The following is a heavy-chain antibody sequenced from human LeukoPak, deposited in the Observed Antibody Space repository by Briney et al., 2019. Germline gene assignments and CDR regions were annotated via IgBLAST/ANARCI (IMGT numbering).Heavy chain of an antibody. CDR2: INSDGSST. Sequence: PGGSLRLSCAASGFTFSSYWMHWVRQAPGKGLVWVSRINSDGSSTSYADSVKGRFTISRDNAKNTLYLQMNSLRAEDTAVYYCARGGGYSGYDPDAFDIWGQGTMVTVSS. J-gene: IGHJ3*02. D-gene: IGHD5-12*01. V-gene: IGHV3-74*01. CDR3: ARGGGYSGYDPDAFDI. CDR1: GFTFSSYW.